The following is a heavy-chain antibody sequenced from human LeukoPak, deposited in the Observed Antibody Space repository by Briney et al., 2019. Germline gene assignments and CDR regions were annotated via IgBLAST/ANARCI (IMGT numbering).Heavy chain of an antibody. CDR2: IIPIFGTA. V-gene: IGHV1-69*13. CDR1: GGTFSSYA. CDR3: ARERPNWGWGLDP. D-gene: IGHD7-27*01. J-gene: IGHJ5*02. Sequence: SVKVSCKASGGTFSSYAISWVRQAPGQGLEWMGGIIPIFGTANYAQKFQGRVTITADESTSTAYMELSSLRSEDTAVYYCARERPNWGWGLDPWGQGTLVTVSS.